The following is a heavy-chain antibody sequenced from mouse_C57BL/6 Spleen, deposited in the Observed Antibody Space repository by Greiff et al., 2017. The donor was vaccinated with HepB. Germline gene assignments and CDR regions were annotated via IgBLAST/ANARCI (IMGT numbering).Heavy chain of an antibody. Sequence: EVMLVESGGGLVKPGGSLKLSCAASGFTFSSYAMSWVRQTPEKRLEWVATISDGGSYTYYPDNVKGRFTISRDNAKNNLYLQMSHLKSEDTAMYYCARDRPYYYGSSYAMDYWGQGTSVTVSS. J-gene: IGHJ4*01. D-gene: IGHD1-1*01. CDR1: GFTFSSYA. CDR3: ARDRPYYYGSSYAMDY. V-gene: IGHV5-4*01. CDR2: ISDGGSYT.